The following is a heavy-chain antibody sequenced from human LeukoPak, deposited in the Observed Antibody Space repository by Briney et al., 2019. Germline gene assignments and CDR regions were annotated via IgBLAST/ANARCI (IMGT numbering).Heavy chain of an antibody. Sequence: ASVKVSCKASGYTFTNYDINWVRQAAGQGLEWMGWMNPNSGDTGYVEKFQGRVTMTRDTSMNTAYMEPSSLRSEDTAVYYCTRSGFGGGVHFDYWGQGTPVTVSS. CDR1: GYTFTNYD. CDR3: TRSGFGGGVHFDY. D-gene: IGHD3-16*01. CDR2: MNPNSGDT. J-gene: IGHJ4*02. V-gene: IGHV1-8*01.